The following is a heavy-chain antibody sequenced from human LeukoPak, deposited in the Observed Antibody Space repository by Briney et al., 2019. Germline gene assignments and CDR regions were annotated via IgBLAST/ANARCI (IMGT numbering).Heavy chain of an antibody. J-gene: IGHJ5*02. CDR1: GYTFTSYD. V-gene: IGHV1-8*03. D-gene: IGHD6-13*01. CDR3: ARGMIAAAGSRGNWFDP. CDR2: MNPNSGNT. Sequence: GASVKVSCKASGYTFTSYDINWVRQATGQGLEWMGWMNPNSGNTGYAQKFQGRVTITRNTSISTAYMELSSLRSEDTAVYYCARGMIAAAGSRGNWFDPWGQGTLVTVSS.